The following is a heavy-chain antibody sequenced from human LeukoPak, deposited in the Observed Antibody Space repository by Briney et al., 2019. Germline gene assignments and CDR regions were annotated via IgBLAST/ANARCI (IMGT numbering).Heavy chain of an antibody. J-gene: IGHJ4*02. Sequence: GGSLRLSCAASGFTFSSYEMNWVRQAPGKGLEWVSYISSSGSTIYYADSVKGRFTISRDNVKNSLYLEMNSLRAEDTAVYYCARDSKSVPSSTSCSFFDYWGQGTLVTVSS. CDR2: ISSSGSTI. V-gene: IGHV3-48*03. CDR3: ARDSKSVPSSTSCSFFDY. D-gene: IGHD2-2*01. CDR1: GFTFSSYE.